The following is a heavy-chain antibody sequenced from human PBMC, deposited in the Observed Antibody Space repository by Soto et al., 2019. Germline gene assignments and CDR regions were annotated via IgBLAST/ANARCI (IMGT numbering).Heavy chain of an antibody. J-gene: IGHJ4*02. D-gene: IGHD2-15*01. CDR2: INHSGST. CDR1: GGSFSGYY. Sequence: QVQLQQWGAGLLKPSETLSLTCAVYGGSFSGYYWSWIRQPPGKGLEWIGEINHSGSTNYNPSLKSRATISVDTSKNQFSLKLSSVTAADTAVYYCARADPQGYCSGGSCYPFDYWGQGTLVTVSS. V-gene: IGHV4-34*01. CDR3: ARADPQGYCSGGSCYPFDY.